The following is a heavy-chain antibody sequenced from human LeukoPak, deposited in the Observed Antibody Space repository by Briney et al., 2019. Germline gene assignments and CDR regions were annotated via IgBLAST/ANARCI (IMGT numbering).Heavy chain of an antibody. CDR1: GYTFTGYY. J-gene: IGHJ4*02. V-gene: IGHV1-2*02. Sequence: ASVKVSCKASGYTFTGYYLHWVRQAPGQGLEWMGWINPNSGGTNYAQKFQGGVTMTGDTSISTAYMELSRLSSDDTAIYYCAGRPDTAIVPIFDYWGQGTLVTVSS. CDR2: INPNSGGT. D-gene: IGHD5-18*01. CDR3: AGRPDTAIVPIFDY.